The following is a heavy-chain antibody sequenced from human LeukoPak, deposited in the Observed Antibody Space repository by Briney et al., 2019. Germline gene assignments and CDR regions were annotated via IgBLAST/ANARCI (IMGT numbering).Heavy chain of an antibody. Sequence: SETLSLTCIVSGGSLSDYYWSWIRQSPGRGLEWIGYVYFSGSTKYNPSLRSRVTISIDTSKNQLSLKVSSVTAADTAVYYCAGNLSGLFYYYYVMDVWGRGTTVTVSS. CDR1: GGSLSDYY. J-gene: IGHJ6*02. V-gene: IGHV4-59*03. D-gene: IGHD2/OR15-2a*01. CDR2: VYFSGST. CDR3: AGNLSGLFYYYYVMDV.